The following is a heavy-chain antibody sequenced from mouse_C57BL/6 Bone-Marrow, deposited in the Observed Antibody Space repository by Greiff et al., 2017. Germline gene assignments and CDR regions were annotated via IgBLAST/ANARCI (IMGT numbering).Heavy chain of an antibody. J-gene: IGHJ4*01. CDR2: IDPSDSYT. V-gene: IGHV1S126*01. CDR3: ARWAMDY. CDR1: GYTFTSYW. Sequence: VKLQESDAELVKPGASVKISCKASGYTFTSYWMHWVKQRPGQGLEWIGEIDPSDSYTNYNQKFKGKSTLTVDKSSSTAYMQLSSLTSEDSAVYYCARWAMDYWGQGTSVTVSS.